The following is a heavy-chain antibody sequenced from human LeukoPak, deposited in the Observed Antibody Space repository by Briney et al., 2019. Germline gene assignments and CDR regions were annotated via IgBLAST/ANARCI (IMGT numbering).Heavy chain of an antibody. D-gene: IGHD3-3*01. CDR2: INPNSGGT. CDR1: GHTFTGYY. V-gene: IGHV1-2*02. CDR3: ARDHVTIFGVEYGMDV. J-gene: IGHJ6*02. Sequence: GASVKVSCKASGHTFTGYYMHWVRQAPGQGLEWMGWINPNSGGTNYAQKFQGRVTMTRDTSISTAYMELSRLRSDDTAVYYCARDHVTIFGVEYGMDVWGQGTTVTVSS.